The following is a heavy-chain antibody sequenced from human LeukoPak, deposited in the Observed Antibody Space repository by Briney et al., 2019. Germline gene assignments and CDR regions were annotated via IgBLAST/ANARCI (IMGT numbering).Heavy chain of an antibody. Sequence: GASVKVSCKASGYTFTSYGISWLRQTPGQGLEWMGWISAYNGNTNYAQKLQGRVTMTTDTSTSTAYMELRSLRSDDTAVYYCARDWRHIVVVTAILGAFDIWGQGTMVTVSS. CDR2: ISAYNGNT. CDR3: ARDWRHIVVVTAILGAFDI. D-gene: IGHD2-21*02. V-gene: IGHV1-18*01. CDR1: GYTFTSYG. J-gene: IGHJ3*02.